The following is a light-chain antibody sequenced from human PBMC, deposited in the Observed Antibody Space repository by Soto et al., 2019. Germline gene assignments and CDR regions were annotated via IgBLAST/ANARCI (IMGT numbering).Light chain of an antibody. CDR1: SSNIGSHYG. CDR3: QTYASSLSGVI. V-gene: IGLV1-40*01. CDR2: GDI. J-gene: IGLJ2*01. Sequence: QSVLTQPPSVSGAPGQRVTISCTGSSSNIGSHYGVHWYQQLPGTVPKLLIYGDINRPSGVPDRFSGSKSGTSASLAITGLQAVDEADYYCQTYASSLSGVIFGGGTQLTVL.